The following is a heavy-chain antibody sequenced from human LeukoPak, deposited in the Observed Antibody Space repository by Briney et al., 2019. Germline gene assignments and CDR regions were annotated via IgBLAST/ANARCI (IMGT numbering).Heavy chain of an antibody. D-gene: IGHD3-16*02. CDR2: INHSGCT. CDR3: ARVGPNRDYVWGSYRYSFDY. CDR1: GGSFSGYY. V-gene: IGHV4-34*01. J-gene: IGHJ4*02. Sequence: SETLSLTCAVYGGSFSGYYCSWMRQPPGKGLEWIGEINHSGCTNYNPSLKSRVTISVDTSKNQFSLKLSSVTAPDTAVYYCARVGPNRDYVWGSYRYSFDYWGQGTLVTVSS.